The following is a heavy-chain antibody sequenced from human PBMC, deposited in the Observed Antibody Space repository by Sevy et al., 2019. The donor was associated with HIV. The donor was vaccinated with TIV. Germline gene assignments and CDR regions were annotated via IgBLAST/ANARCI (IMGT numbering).Heavy chain of an antibody. CDR1: GYIFATYR. CDR3: ATAYCSGGRCYSLAY. CDR2: MSPHNGDT. V-gene: IGHV1-18*01. D-gene: IGHD2-15*01. J-gene: IGHJ4*02. Sequence: ASVKVSCEASGYIFATYRISWVRQAPGQGLEWLGWMSPHNGDTNCVQKFQGRVTMITDTSTSTAFMELRSLRADDTAVYYCATAYCSGGRCYSLAYWGQGTLVTVSS.